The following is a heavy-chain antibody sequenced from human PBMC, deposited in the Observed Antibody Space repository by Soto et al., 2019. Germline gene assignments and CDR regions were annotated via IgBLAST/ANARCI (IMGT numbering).Heavy chain of an antibody. V-gene: IGHV3-9*01. Sequence: VQLVESGGDLVQPGRSLRLSCAASGFNFNDYGMHWVRQAPGKGLEWVSSISWNSVSIGYADSVKGRFTISRDNAKNSLYLHMNSLRAEDTALYYCAKDMENGYNPYYYYGMDVWGQGTTVTVSS. J-gene: IGHJ6*02. CDR1: GFNFNDYG. CDR3: AKDMENGYNPYYYYGMDV. D-gene: IGHD3-10*01. CDR2: ISWNSVSI.